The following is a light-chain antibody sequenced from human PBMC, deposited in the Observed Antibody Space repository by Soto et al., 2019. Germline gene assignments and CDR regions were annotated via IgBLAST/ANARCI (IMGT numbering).Light chain of an antibody. CDR3: LLLYSGNRRV. J-gene: IGLJ1*01. V-gene: IGLV7-46*01. CDR2: DTN. CDR1: TGTVTSGHY. Sequence: QAVVTQEPSLTVSPGETVTLTCGSSTGTVTSGHYPYWFQQRPGQAPTTLIYDTNNKYSRTPDRFSGSLLGGKAALTLSGAQPEDEGDYYCLLLYSGNRRVFGTGTKLTVL.